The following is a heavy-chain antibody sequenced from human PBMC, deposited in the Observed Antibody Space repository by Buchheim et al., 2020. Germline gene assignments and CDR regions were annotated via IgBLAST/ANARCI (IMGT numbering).Heavy chain of an antibody. J-gene: IGHJ4*02. Sequence: QVHLQESGPGLVKPSQTLSLTCTVSGGSIRSGAYYWSWIRQPPGKGLEWIGYIYYSGSTYYNPSLKSRITISVDTSKNQFSLKLSSVTAADTAVYYCARGTLRLGELPLFDYWGQGTL. CDR2: IYYSGST. CDR3: ARGTLRLGELPLFDY. CDR1: GGSIRSGAYY. V-gene: IGHV4-31*03. D-gene: IGHD3-16*01.